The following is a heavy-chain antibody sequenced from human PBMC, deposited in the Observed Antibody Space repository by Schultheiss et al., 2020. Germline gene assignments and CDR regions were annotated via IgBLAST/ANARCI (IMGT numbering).Heavy chain of an antibody. J-gene: IGHJ4*02. CDR1: GFTFSSYA. CDR3: ARDRGWGITGTENRDFDY. V-gene: IGHV3-23*01. Sequence: GESLKISCAASGFTFSSYAMSWVRQAPGKGLEWVSAISGSGGSTYYADSVKGRFTISRDNAKNSLYLQMNSLRAEDTAVYYCARDRGWGITGTENRDFDYWGQGTLVTVSS. D-gene: IGHD1-7*01. CDR2: ISGSGGST.